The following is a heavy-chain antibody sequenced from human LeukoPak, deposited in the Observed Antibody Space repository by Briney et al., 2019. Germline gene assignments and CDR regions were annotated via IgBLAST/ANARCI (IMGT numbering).Heavy chain of an antibody. D-gene: IGHD3-22*01. V-gene: IGHV4-34*01. J-gene: IGHJ4*02. CDR1: GGSFSGYY. Sequence: SETLSLTCAVYGGSFSGYYWSWIRQPPGKGLEWIGEINHSGSTNYNPSLKSRVTISVDTSKNQFSLKLRSVTAADTAVYYCGRATGYMIEDYFDYWGQGTLVTVSS. CDR3: GRATGYMIEDYFDY. CDR2: INHSGST.